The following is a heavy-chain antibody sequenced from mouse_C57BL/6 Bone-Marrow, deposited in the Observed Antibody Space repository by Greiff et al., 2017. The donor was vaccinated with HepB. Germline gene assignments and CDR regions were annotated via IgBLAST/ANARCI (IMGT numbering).Heavy chain of an antibody. D-gene: IGHD2-1*01. J-gene: IGHJ2*01. CDR1: GFNIKDDY. CDR2: IDPENGDT. Sequence: VKLQESGAELVRPGASVKLSCTASGFNIKDDYMHWVKQRPEQGLEWIGWIDPENGDTEYASKFQGKATITADTSSNTAYLQLSSLTSEDTAVYYCTTPFYYGNYVDYWGQGTTLTVSS. V-gene: IGHV14-4*01. CDR3: TTPFYYGNYVDY.